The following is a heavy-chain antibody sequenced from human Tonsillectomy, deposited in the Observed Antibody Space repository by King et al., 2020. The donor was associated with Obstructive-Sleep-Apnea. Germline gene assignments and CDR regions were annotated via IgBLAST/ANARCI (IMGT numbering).Heavy chain of an antibody. D-gene: IGHD6-13*01. J-gene: IGHJ4*02. CDR2: INRDGSST. V-gene: IGHV3-74*01. Sequence: VQLVESGGGLVQPGGSLRLSCAASGFTFSSYWMHWVRQVPGKGLVWVSRINRDGSSTSYEDSVKGRFTISGDNAKNTLYLQMNRLRAEDTAVYYCARTVDYSSSWFFFDYWGQGTLVTVSS. CDR3: ARTVDYSSSWFFFDY. CDR1: GFTFSSYW.